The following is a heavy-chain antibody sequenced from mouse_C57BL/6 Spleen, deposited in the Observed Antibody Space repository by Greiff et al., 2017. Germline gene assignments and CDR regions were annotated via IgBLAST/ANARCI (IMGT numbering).Heavy chain of an antibody. V-gene: IGHV1-26*01. D-gene: IGHD2-12*01. Sequence: EVQLQQSGPELVKPGASVKISCKASGYTFTDYYMNWVKQSHGKSLEWIGDINPNNGGTSYNQKFKGKATLTVDKSSSTAYMELRSLTSEDSAVYYCAREGLRRTTLFDYWGPGTTLTASS. CDR1: GYTFTDYY. CDR2: INPNNGGT. CDR3: AREGLRRTTLFDY. J-gene: IGHJ2*01.